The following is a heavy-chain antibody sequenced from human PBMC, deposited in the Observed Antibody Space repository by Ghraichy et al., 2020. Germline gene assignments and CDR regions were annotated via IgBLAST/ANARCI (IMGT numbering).Heavy chain of an antibody. CDR3: ARDLTGKRPFDY. Sequence: ASVKVSCKASGYTYISYDISWVRQAPGQGLEWMGCINAYNGNTKYLQKFQGRVTMTTDKSTSTAYMELGSLTSDDTAVYYCARDLTGKRPFDYWGQGTLVTVSS. V-gene: IGHV1-18*01. D-gene: IGHD3-9*01. J-gene: IGHJ4*02. CDR1: GYTYISYD. CDR2: INAYNGNT.